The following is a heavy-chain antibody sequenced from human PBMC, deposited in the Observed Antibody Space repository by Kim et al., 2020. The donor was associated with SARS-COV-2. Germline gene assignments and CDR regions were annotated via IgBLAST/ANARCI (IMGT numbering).Heavy chain of an antibody. CDR3: TTEMYNWNEGRGY. Sequence: GGSLRLSCAASGFTFSNDWMSWVRQAPGKGLEWVGRIKSKTDGGTTDYAAPGKGSFTISSDDSKNTLYLQMNSLKTEDTDVYYCTTEMYNWNEGRGYWGQGTLVTVSS. CDR1: GFTFSNDW. D-gene: IGHD1-1*01. V-gene: IGHV3-15*01. J-gene: IGHJ4*02. CDR2: IKSKTDGGTT.